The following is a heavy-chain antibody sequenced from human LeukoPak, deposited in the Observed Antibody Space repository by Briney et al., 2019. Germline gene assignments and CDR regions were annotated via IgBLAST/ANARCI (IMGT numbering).Heavy chain of an antibody. CDR3: ARAHKGRYFDWLFPRGAFDI. J-gene: IGHJ3*02. Sequence: ASVKVSCKASGYTFTGYYMHWVRQAPGQGLEWMGWINPNSGGTNYAQKFQGRVTMTRDTSISTAYIELSRLRSDDTAVYYCARAHKGRYFDWLFPRGAFDIWGQGTMVTVSS. D-gene: IGHD3-9*01. CDR2: INPNSGGT. V-gene: IGHV1-2*02. CDR1: GYTFTGYY.